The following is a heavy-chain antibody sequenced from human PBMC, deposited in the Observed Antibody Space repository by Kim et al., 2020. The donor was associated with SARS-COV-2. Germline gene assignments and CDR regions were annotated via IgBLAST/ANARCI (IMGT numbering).Heavy chain of an antibody. Sequence: GGSLRLSCAASGFTFSSYAMSWVRQAPGKGLEWVSAISGSGGSTYYADSVKGRFTISRDNSKNTLYLQMNSLRAEDTAVYYCAKDGLLRSSWDLDNWFDPWGQGTLVTVSS. CDR2: ISGSGGST. CDR1: GFTFSSYA. J-gene: IGHJ5*02. CDR3: AKDGLLRSSWDLDNWFDP. V-gene: IGHV3-23*01. D-gene: IGHD6-13*01.